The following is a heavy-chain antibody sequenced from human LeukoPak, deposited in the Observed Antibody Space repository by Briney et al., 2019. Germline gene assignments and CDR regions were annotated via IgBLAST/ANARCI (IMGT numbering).Heavy chain of an antibody. CDR2: ICPGDSDT. Sequence: GESLKISCKGPGYSFTNYWIGWVRQMPGKGLEWMGIICPGDSDTRYSPSFQGRVTISADKSISTAYLQWSSLKASDTAMYYCARQGETISNPVDYWGQGTLVTVSS. CDR1: GYSFTNYW. D-gene: IGHD4/OR15-4a*01. CDR3: ARQGETISNPVDY. J-gene: IGHJ4*02. V-gene: IGHV5-51*01.